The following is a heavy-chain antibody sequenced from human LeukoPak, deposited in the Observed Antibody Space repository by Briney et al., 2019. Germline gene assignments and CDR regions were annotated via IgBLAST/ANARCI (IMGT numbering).Heavy chain of an antibody. V-gene: IGHV3-30*02. D-gene: IGHD1-26*01. Sequence: GGSLRLSCAASGFTFSSYGMHWVRQAPGKGLEWVAFIRYDGSNKYYADSVKGRFTISRDNSKNTLYLQMNSLRAEDTAVYYCAKDRTRRSGSYIQGYWGQGTLVTVSS. J-gene: IGHJ4*02. CDR1: GFTFSSYG. CDR2: IRYDGSNK. CDR3: AKDRTRRSGSYIQGY.